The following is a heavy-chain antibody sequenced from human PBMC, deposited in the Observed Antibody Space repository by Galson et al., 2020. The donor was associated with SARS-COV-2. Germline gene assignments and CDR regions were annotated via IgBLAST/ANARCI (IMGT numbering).Heavy chain of an antibody. CDR3: AKLHCSGGSCYSGVDY. D-gene: IGHD2-15*01. CDR2: IRGSGGST. V-gene: IGHV3-23*01. J-gene: IGHJ4*02. Sequence: GGSLRLSCAASGFTFSSYAMSWVRQAPGKGLEWVSAIRGSGGSTYYADSVKGRFTIPRDNSKNTLYLQMNSLRAEDTAVYYCAKLHCSGGSCYSGVDYWGQGTLVTVSS. CDR1: GFTFSSYA.